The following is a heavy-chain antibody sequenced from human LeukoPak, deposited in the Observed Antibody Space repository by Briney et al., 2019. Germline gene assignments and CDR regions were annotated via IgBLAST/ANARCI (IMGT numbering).Heavy chain of an antibody. J-gene: IGHJ4*02. V-gene: IGHV4-59*01. Sequence: SETLSLTCTVSGGSISSYYWSWIRQPPGKGLEWIGYIYYTGSTDYSPSLKSRVTISVDTSKNQFSLKLNSVTAADTAVYYCAREGYYYAGSGYYYLDYWGQGTLVTVSS. CDR2: IYYTGST. CDR3: AREGYYYAGSGYYYLDY. CDR1: GGSISSYY. D-gene: IGHD3-22*01.